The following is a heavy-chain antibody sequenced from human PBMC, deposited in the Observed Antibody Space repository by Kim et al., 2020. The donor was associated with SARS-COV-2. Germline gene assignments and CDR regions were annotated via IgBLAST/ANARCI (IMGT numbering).Heavy chain of an antibody. D-gene: IGHD3-3*01. V-gene: IGHV3-48*03. Sequence: VKVRFTIARDKAKNALYLQMNSLRAEDTAVYYCAREIAYYDFWSGLPGFDYWGQGTLVTVSS. CDR3: AREIAYYDFWSGLPGFDY. J-gene: IGHJ4*02.